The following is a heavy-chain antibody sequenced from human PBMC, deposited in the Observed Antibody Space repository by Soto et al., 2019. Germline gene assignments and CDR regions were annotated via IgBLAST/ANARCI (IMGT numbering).Heavy chain of an antibody. D-gene: IGHD3-3*01. J-gene: IGHJ6*03. V-gene: IGHV4-34*01. CDR1: GGSFSGYY. Sequence: SETLSLTCAVYGGSFSGYYWSWIRQPPGKGLEWIGEINHSGSTNYNPSLKSRVTISVDTSKNQFSLKLSSVTAADTAVYYCARGRSVRFLEWSLSSYYYMDVWGKGTTVTVS. CDR2: INHSGST. CDR3: ARGRSVRFLEWSLSSYYYMDV.